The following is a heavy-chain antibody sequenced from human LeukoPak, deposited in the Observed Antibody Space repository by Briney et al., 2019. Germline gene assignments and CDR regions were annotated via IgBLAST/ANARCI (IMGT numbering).Heavy chain of an antibody. CDR2: MYHSGST. V-gene: IGHV4-39*01. Sequence: SETLSLTCSVSGGSISTNGYYWGWIRQPPGKGLEWIGGMYHSGSTYYNPSLRSRVIISVDTSKDQLSLKLSSVTAADTAVYYCARHFGYNYGYIDFWGQGTLVTVSS. CDR1: GGSISTNGYY. J-gene: IGHJ4*02. CDR3: ARHFGYNYGYIDF. D-gene: IGHD5-18*01.